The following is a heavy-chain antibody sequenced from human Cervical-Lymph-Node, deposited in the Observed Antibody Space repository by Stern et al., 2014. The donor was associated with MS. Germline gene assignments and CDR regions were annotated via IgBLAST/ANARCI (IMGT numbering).Heavy chain of an antibody. CDR2: ISSSSSTI. V-gene: IGHV3-48*01. Sequence: VQLGESGGGVVQPGGSLRLSCEAAGFTFSSYSMNWVRQAPGKGLEWVSYISSSSSTIDYADSVKGRITISKDNSTDSPYMKMNSLRAEDTAVYSCAREAELGGAAWGQGTLVTVSS. CDR1: GFTFSSYS. CDR3: AREAELGGAA. D-gene: IGHD1-26*01. J-gene: IGHJ5*02.